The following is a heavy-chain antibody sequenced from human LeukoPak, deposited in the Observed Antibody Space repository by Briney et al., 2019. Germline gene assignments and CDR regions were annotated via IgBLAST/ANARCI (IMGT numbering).Heavy chain of an antibody. CDR2: IYYSGST. D-gene: IGHD3-16*01. V-gene: IGHV4-39*01. J-gene: IGHJ4*02. Sequence: SETLSLTCTVSGGSISSSSYYWGWIRQPPGKGLEWIGSIYYSGSTYYNPSLKSRVTISVDTSKNQLSLKLSSVTAADTAVYYCARQLLGGSKIAEFDYWGQGTLVTVSS. CDR1: GGSISSSSYY. CDR3: ARQLLGGSKIAEFDY.